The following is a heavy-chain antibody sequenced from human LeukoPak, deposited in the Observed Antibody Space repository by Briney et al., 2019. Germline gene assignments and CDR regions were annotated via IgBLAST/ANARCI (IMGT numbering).Heavy chain of an antibody. D-gene: IGHD4-17*01. J-gene: IGHJ4*02. CDR2: FDPEDGET. V-gene: IGHV1-24*01. CDR1: GYTLTELS. Sequence: ASVKVSCKVSGYTLTELSMHWVRQAPGKGLEWMGGFDPEDGETIYAQKFRGRVTMTEDTSTDTAYMELSSLRSEDTAVYYCATDSDGVHVGDYPYYFDYWGQGTLVTVSS. CDR3: ATDSDGVHVGDYPYYFDY.